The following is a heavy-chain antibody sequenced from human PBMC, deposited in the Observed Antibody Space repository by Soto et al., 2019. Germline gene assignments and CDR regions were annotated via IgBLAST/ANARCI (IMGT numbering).Heavy chain of an antibody. Sequence: EVQLVESGGGLVKPGGSLRLSCAASGFTFSSYSMNWVRQAPGKGLEWVSSISSSSSYIYYADSVKGRFTISRDNAKNSLYLQMNSLRAEDTAVYYCARAKWERGLDDAFDIWGQGTMVTVSS. CDR1: GFTFSSYS. CDR3: ARAKWERGLDDAFDI. CDR2: ISSSSSYI. J-gene: IGHJ3*02. V-gene: IGHV3-21*01. D-gene: IGHD1-26*01.